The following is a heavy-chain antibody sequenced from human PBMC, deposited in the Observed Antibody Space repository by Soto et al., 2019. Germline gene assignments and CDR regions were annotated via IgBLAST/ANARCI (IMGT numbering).Heavy chain of an antibody. J-gene: IGHJ4*02. Sequence: GASVKVSCKASGYTFTSYCISWVRHAPGQGLEWMGWISAYNGNTNYAQKLQGRVTMTTDTSTSTAYMELRSLRSDDTAVYYCATTTPFFWSGSNFDYWGQGTLVTVSS. CDR2: ISAYNGNT. CDR3: ATTTPFFWSGSNFDY. CDR1: GYTFTSYC. D-gene: IGHD3-3*01. V-gene: IGHV1-18*01.